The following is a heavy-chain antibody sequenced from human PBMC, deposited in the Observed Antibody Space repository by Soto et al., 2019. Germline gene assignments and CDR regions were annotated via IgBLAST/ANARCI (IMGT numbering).Heavy chain of an antibody. Sequence: GGSLRLSCAASGFTFSDYYMSWIRQAPGKGLEWVSYISSSGSTIYYADSVKGRFTISRDNAKNSLYLQMNSLRAEDTAVYYCARDKWGWDIVVVPAPMGAPDVWGKGTTVTVSS. J-gene: IGHJ6*04. V-gene: IGHV3-11*01. D-gene: IGHD2-2*01. CDR3: ARDKWGWDIVVVPAPMGAPDV. CDR2: ISSSGSTI. CDR1: GFTFSDYY.